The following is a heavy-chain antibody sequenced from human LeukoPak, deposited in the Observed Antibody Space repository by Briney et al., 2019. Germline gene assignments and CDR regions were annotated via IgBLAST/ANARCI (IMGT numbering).Heavy chain of an antibody. J-gene: IGHJ4*02. V-gene: IGHV1-18*04. CDR2: INAYNGYT. CDR3: ARGRGSSDWYYCDI. D-gene: IGHD3-9*01. Sequence: ASVKVSCKASGYTFTNYGITWVRQAPGQGLEWMGWINAYNGYTNYAQKIQDRVTVTTDTSTSTAYMELRSLRSDDTAVYYCARGRGSSDWYYCDIWGQGTLVTVSS. CDR1: GYTFTNYG.